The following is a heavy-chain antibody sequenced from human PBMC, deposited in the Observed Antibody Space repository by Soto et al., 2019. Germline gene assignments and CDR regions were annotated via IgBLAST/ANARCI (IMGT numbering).Heavy chain of an antibody. CDR1: GVSVRKGTSY. CDR2: IHYSGST. Sequence: PSETQCLTCTVAGVSVRKGTSYLSWISPPPGKGLEWIGYIHYSGSTSHNPSLNSRVTISVDRSKNQFSLKLRSVTAADTAVYYCASLAGDSSGPYRDLYFDYWGQGILVTVSS. D-gene: IGHD3-22*01. J-gene: IGHJ4*02. CDR3: ASLAGDSSGPYRDLYFDY. V-gene: IGHV4-61*01.